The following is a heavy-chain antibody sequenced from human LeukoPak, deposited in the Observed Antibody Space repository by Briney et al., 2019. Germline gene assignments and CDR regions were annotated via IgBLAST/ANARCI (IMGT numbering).Heavy chain of an antibody. D-gene: IGHD3-10*01. CDR3: ARDPNYYGSGSYFDY. CDR1: GFTFIDYY. CDR2: ISSGGSTI. Sequence: KPGGSLRLSCAASGFTFIDYYMSCIRQAPGKGLEWVSYISSGGSTIYYADSVKGRFTISRDNAKNSLYLQMNSLRAEDTAVYYCARDPNYYGSGSYFDYWGQGTLVTVSS. J-gene: IGHJ4*02. V-gene: IGHV3-11*01.